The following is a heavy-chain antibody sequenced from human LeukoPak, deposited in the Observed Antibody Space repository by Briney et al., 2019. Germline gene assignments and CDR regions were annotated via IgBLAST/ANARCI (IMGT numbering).Heavy chain of an antibody. CDR3: AVTMVRGGPTYYYYYGMDV. D-gene: IGHD3-10*01. J-gene: IGHJ6*02. CDR1: GFTFSSYG. Sequence: PGGSLRLSCAASGFTFSSYGMHWVRQAPGKGLEWVAFIRYDGSNKYYADSVKGRFTISRDNSKNTLYLQMNSLRAEDTAVYYCAVTMVRGGPTYYYYYGMDVWGQGTTATVSS. V-gene: IGHV3-30*02. CDR2: IRYDGSNK.